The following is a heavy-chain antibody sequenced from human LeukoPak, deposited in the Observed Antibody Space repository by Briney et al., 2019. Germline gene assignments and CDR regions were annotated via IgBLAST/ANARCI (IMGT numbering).Heavy chain of an antibody. J-gene: IGHJ4*02. CDR2: IYHSGST. CDR3: ASLYYGSGSYYKGT. V-gene: IGHV4-38-2*01. CDR1: GYSISSGYY. D-gene: IGHD3-10*01. Sequence: SETLSLTCAVSGYSISSGYYWGWIRQPPGKGLEWIGSIYHSGSTYYNPSLKSRVTISVDTSKNQFSLKLSSVTAADTAVYYCASLYYGSGSYYKGTWGQGTLVIVSS.